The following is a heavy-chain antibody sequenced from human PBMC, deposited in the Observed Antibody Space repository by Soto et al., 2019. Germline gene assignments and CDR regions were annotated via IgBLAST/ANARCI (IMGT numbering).Heavy chain of an antibody. V-gene: IGHV3-23*01. Sequence: GGSLRLSCAASGFNFINYAMSWVRQAPGKGLEWVSAISGSGDSAYYADSVKGRFTISRENSKSTLSLQMNSLRADDTALYYCAYMPWTPRPDYGLDYWGLGTLVTVSS. CDR1: GFNFINYA. D-gene: IGHD4-17*01. CDR3: AYMPWTPRPDYGLDY. J-gene: IGHJ4*02. CDR2: ISGSGDSA.